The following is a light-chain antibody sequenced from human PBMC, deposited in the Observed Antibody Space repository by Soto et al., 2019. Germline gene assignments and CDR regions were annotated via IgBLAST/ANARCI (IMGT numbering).Light chain of an antibody. CDR2: EVT. J-gene: IGLJ1*01. CDR3: SSHAGSNTDDV. Sequence: QSALTQPPSASGSPGQSVTISCTGTSSDVGGYNYVSWYQQHPGKAPKLMIYEVTKRPSGVPDRFSGSKSGNTASLTVSGLQAEDEADYYCSSHAGSNTDDVFGTGTKLTVL. V-gene: IGLV2-8*01. CDR1: SSDVGGYNY.